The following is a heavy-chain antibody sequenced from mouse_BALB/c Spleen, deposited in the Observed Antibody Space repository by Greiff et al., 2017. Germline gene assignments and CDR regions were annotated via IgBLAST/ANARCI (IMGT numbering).Heavy chain of an antibody. J-gene: IGHJ3*01. CDR3: ARGDYDEEFAY. CDR1: GYTFTSYD. Sequence: VKLVESGAELVRPGSSVKISCKASGYTFTSYDINWVKQRPGQGLEWIGWIYPGDGSTKYNEKFKGKATLTADKSSSTAYMQLSSLTSENSAVYFCARGDYDEEFAYWGQGTLVTVSA. CDR2: IYPGDGST. V-gene: IGHV1S56*01. D-gene: IGHD2-4*01.